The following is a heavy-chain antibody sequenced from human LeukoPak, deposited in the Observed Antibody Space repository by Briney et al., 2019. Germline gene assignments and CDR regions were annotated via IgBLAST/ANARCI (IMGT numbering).Heavy chain of an antibody. D-gene: IGHD3-10*01. Sequence: GGSLRLSCAASGFTFSSYGMHWVRQAPGKGLEWVAVISYDGSNKYYADSVKGRFTISRDNSKNTLYLQMNSLRAEDTAVYYCARDRLQYYYGSGSYSYWGQGTLVTVSS. CDR2: ISYDGSNK. CDR1: GFTFSSYG. CDR3: ARDRLQYYYGSGSYSY. J-gene: IGHJ4*02. V-gene: IGHV3-30*03.